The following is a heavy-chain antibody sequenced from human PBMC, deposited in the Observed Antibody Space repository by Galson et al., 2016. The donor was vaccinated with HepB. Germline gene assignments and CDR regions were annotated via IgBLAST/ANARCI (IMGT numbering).Heavy chain of an antibody. CDR2: TNPNSGNI. V-gene: IGHV1-8*01. J-gene: IGHJ6*02. Sequence: SVKVSCKASGDTFTSYDINWVRQATGQGLEWMGWTNPNSGNIGYAQKFQVRFTMTRNTSINTAYMELSSLTSEDTAVYYCARGGGMDVRGQGTTVTVSS. CDR3: ARGGGMDV. CDR1: GDTFTSYD.